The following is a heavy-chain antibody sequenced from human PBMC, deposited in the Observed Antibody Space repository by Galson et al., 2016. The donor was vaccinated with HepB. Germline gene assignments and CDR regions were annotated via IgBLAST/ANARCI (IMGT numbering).Heavy chain of an antibody. D-gene: IGHD3-22*01. V-gene: IGHV4-31*11. CDR2: TFYPGMT. CDR3: ARGNTWFWNLDL. J-gene: IGHJ2*01. Sequence: TLSLTCAVSGASVSSGGHHWNWIRQPPGKGLEWIGYTFYPGMTYYSPCLQSRVSMSLDSSTNPFSLMVTSVTAADTAIYYCARGNTWFWNLDLWGRGTLVTVSS. CDR1: GASVSSGGHH.